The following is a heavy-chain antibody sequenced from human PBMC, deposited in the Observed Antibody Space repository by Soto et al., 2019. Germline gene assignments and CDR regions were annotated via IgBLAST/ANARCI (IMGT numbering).Heavy chain of an antibody. Sequence: EVQLVESGGGLVKPGGSLRLSCAASGFIFSSYTMNWVRQAPGTGLEWVSSISASSTYMYYADSLKGRFTISRGNAYNSLYLQMNSLRAEDTAVYYCARGWLRDPWMYWGQGTLVTVSS. CDR2: ISASSTYM. D-gene: IGHD5-12*01. CDR1: GFIFSSYT. CDR3: ARGWLRDPWMY. J-gene: IGHJ4*02. V-gene: IGHV3-21*01.